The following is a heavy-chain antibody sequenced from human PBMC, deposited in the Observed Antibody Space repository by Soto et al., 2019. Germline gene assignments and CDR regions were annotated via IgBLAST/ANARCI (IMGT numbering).Heavy chain of an antibody. J-gene: IGHJ4*02. Sequence: QVQLVESGGGVVQPGRSLRLSCAASGFTFSSYGMHWVRQAPGKGLEWVAVIWYDGSNKYYADSVKGRFTISRDNSKNTLYLQMNSLRAEDTAVYYCARDRDGSSWGLFDYWGQGTLVTVSS. CDR2: IWYDGSNK. D-gene: IGHD6-13*01. V-gene: IGHV3-33*01. CDR3: ARDRDGSSWGLFDY. CDR1: GFTFSSYG.